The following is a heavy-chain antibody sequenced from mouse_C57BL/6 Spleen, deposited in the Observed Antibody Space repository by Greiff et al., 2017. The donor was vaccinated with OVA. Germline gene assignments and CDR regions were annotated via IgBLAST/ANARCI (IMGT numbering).Heavy chain of an antibody. Sequence: VKLVESGPELVKPGASVKISCKASGYAFSSSWMNWVKQRPGKGLEWIGRIYPGDGDTNYNGKFKGKATLTADKSSSTAYMQLSSLTSEDSAVYFCAQTAQAEYYFDYWGQGTTLTVSS. D-gene: IGHD3-2*02. CDR1: GYAFSSSW. CDR2: IYPGDGDT. V-gene: IGHV1-82*01. J-gene: IGHJ2*01. CDR3: AQTAQAEYYFDY.